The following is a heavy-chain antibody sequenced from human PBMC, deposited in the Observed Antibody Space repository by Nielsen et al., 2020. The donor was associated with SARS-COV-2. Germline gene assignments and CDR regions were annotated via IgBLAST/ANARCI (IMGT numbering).Heavy chain of an antibody. CDR3: ARLGVYRAAAGRAYYYYGMDV. CDR2: IYYSGST. CDR1: GGSISSSSYY. V-gene: IGHV4-39*01. J-gene: IGHJ6*02. D-gene: IGHD6-13*01. Sequence: SETLSLTCTVSGGSISSSSYYWGWIRQPPGKGLEWIGSIYYSGSTYYNPSLKSRVTISVDTSKNQFSLKLSSVTAADTAVYYCARLGVYRAAAGRAYYYYGMDVWGQGTTVTVSS.